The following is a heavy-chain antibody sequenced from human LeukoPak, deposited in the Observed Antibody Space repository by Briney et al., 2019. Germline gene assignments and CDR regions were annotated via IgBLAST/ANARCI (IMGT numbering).Heavy chain of an antibody. CDR1: EFTFSSYA. V-gene: IGHV3-30*04. Sequence: GRSLRLSCVASEFTFSSYAMHWVRQAPGKGLEWVAVASYDGSNKYYADSVKGRFTISRDKSKNTLYLQMNSLRAEDTAVYYCAKDPPHVSWLFDYWGQGTLVTVSS. CDR3: AKDPPHVSWLFDY. CDR2: ASYDGSNK. D-gene: IGHD3-16*01. J-gene: IGHJ4*02.